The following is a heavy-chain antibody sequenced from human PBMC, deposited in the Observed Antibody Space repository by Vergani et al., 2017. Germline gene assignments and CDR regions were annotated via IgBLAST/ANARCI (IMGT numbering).Heavy chain of an antibody. CDR2: IIPIFGTA. V-gene: IGHV1-69*01. Sequence: QVQLVQSGAEVKKPGSSVKVSCKASGDTFSSYAISWVRQAPGQGLEWMGGIIPIFGTANYAQKFQGRGTITADESTTTAYMELSSLRSEDTAVYYCARTNDFVVVAAETMENYYYYGMDVWGQGTTVTVSS. D-gene: IGHD2-2*01. J-gene: IGHJ6*02. CDR3: ARTNDFVVVAAETMENYYYYGMDV. CDR1: GDTFSSYA.